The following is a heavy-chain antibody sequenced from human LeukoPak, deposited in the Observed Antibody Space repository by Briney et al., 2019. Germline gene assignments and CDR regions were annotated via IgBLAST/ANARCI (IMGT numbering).Heavy chain of an antibody. Sequence: ASVKVSCKASGYTFTSYGISWVRQAPGQGLEWMGWISAYNGNTNYAQKLQGRVTMTTDTSTSTAYMELRSLRSDDTAVYYCARVHSLRYFDWLGSGNWFDPWGQGTLVTVSS. CDR1: GYTFTSYG. D-gene: IGHD3-9*01. CDR2: ISAYNGNT. J-gene: IGHJ5*02. V-gene: IGHV1-18*01. CDR3: ARVHSLRYFDWLGSGNWFDP.